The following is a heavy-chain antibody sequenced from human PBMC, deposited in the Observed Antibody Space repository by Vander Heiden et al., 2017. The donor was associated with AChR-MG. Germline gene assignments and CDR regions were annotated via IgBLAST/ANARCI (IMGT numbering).Heavy chain of an antibody. J-gene: IGHJ5*02. D-gene: IGHD3-10*01. CDR2: IWYDGSNK. V-gene: IGHV3-33*01. CDR1: GFTFSSDG. CDR3: ARSRGQTSSWFDP. Sequence: QVQLVESGGGVVQPGRSLRLSCAASGFTFSSDGMHWVRQAPGKGLEWVAVIWYDGSNKYYADSVKGRFTISRDNSKNTLYLQMNSLRAEDTAVYYCARSRGQTSSWFDPWGQGTLVTVSS.